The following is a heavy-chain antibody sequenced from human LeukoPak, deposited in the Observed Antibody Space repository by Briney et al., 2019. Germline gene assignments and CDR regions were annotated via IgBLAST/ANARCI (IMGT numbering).Heavy chain of an antibody. D-gene: IGHD5-18*01. CDR1: GFTFSSYA. Sequence: PGGSLRLSCAASGFTFSSYAMSWVRQAPGKGLEWVSGISGGGGGTFYADSVKGRFTISRDNSNNTLYLQMNSLRAEDTAVYYCAKLYSYGFSGHFDYWGLGTLVTVSS. V-gene: IGHV3-23*01. CDR2: ISGGGGGT. J-gene: IGHJ4*02. CDR3: AKLYSYGFSGHFDY.